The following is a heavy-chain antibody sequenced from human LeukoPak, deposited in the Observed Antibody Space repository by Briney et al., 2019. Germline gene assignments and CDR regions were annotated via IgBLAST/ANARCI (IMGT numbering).Heavy chain of an antibody. J-gene: IGHJ4*02. CDR1: GFTFSSYA. Sequence: GGSLRLSCAASGFTFSSYAMSWVRQAPGKGLAWVSAISGSGGSTYYADSVKGRFTISRDNSKNTLYLQMNSLRAEDTAVYYCASRTFSSGWLIDYWGQGTLVTVSS. V-gene: IGHV3-23*01. CDR2: ISGSGGST. CDR3: ASRTFSSGWLIDY. D-gene: IGHD6-19*01.